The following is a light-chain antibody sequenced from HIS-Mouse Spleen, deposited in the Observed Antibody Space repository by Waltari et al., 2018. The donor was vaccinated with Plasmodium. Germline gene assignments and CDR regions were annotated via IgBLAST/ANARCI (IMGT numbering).Light chain of an antibody. V-gene: IGLV2-8*01. J-gene: IGLJ2*01. CDR2: EVS. CDR3: SSYAGSNNLV. Sequence: QSALTQPPSASGSPGQSVTISCTGTISDDGGYYYVPWYQQHPGKAPKLMIYEVSKRPSGVPDRFSGSKSGNTASLTVSGLQAEDEADYYCSSYAGSNNLVFGGGTKLTVL. CDR1: ISDDGGYYY.